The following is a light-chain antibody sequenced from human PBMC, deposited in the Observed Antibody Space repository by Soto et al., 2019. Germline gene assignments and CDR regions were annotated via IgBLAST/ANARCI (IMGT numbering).Light chain of an antibody. Sequence: EIVLTQSPGTLSLSPGERATLSCRASQSVSRNYVAWYQQKPGQAPRLLIYGASSRATGIPDRFSGSASGTDFTLTISRLEPEDFAVFYCQQYGSSPLTFGGGTKVEIK. V-gene: IGKV3-20*01. J-gene: IGKJ4*01. CDR1: QSVSRNY. CDR3: QQYGSSPLT. CDR2: GAS.